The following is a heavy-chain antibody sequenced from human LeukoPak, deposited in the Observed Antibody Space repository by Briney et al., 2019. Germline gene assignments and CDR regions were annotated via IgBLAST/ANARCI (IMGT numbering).Heavy chain of an antibody. J-gene: IGHJ2*01. CDR3: ARVDYYYDSSGYLDLGWYFDL. Sequence: ASVKVSCKASGYTFTSHDVNWLRQATGQGLEWLGWMNPNSGHTGFAQKFQGRVTMTRDTSISTAYIELSSLRSEDTTMYYCARVDYYYDSSGYLDLGWYFDLWGRGTLVTVSS. V-gene: IGHV1-8*01. CDR1: GYTFTSHD. CDR2: MNPNSGHT. D-gene: IGHD3-22*01.